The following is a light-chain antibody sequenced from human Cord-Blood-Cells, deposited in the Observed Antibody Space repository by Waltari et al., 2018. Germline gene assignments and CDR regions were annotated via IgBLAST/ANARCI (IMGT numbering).Light chain of an antibody. CDR1: SSDVAGYNY. CDR3: SSYTSSSTPYYV. CDR2: EVS. J-gene: IGLJ1*01. Sequence: QSALTQPASVSGSPGQSITISCTGTSSDVAGYNYVPWYQQHPGKAPKLMIYEVSNRPSGVSNRFSGSKSGNTASLTISGLQAEDEADYYCSSYTSSSTPYYVFGTGTKVTVL. V-gene: IGLV2-14*01.